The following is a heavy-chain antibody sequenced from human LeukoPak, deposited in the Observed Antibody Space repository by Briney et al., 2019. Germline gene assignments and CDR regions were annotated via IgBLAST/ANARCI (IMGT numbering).Heavy chain of an antibody. V-gene: IGHV3-11*05. CDR3: ARGDYISGWYYFDY. CDR2: ISGSSSYT. CDR1: GFSFSDYY. J-gene: IGHJ4*02. Sequence: GGSLRLSCAASGFSFSDYYMIWIRQAPGKGLEWVSYISGSSSYTNYAYSVKGRFSISRDNAKKSLYLQMNSLRAEDTAVYYCARGDYISGWYYFDYWGQGTLVTVSS. D-gene: IGHD6-19*01.